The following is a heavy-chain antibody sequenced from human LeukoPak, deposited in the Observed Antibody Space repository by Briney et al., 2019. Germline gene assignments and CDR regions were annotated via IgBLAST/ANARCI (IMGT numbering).Heavy chain of an antibody. CDR3: AKNYLGSYYDY. CDR1: GFTFPSYA. CDR2: ISGRGGSI. V-gene: IGHV3-23*01. D-gene: IGHD5-24*01. Sequence: PGGSLRLSCAASGFTFPSYAMTWVRQAPGKGLEWVSAISGRGGSIYYADSVKGRFTISRDNSKNTLYLHMNSLRAGDTAVYYCAKNYLGSYYDYWGQGTLVTVSS. J-gene: IGHJ4*02.